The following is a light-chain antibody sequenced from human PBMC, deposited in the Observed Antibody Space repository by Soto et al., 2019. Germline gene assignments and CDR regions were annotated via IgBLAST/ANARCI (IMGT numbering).Light chain of an antibody. CDR3: QQFDSSAYT. CDR2: SAS. Sequence: EIVVTQSPGALSLSPGDRATLSCRTSQSVSSSYLAWYQQKPGQAPRLLIYSASSRATGIPDRFSGSGSGTDFTLTISRLETEDFEVYYCQQFDSSAYTFGQGTKLEIK. J-gene: IGKJ2*01. CDR1: QSVSSSY. V-gene: IGKV3-20*01.